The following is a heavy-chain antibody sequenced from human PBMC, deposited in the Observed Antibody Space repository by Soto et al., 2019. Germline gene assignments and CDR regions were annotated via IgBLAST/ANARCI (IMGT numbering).Heavy chain of an antibody. CDR1: GFTFSNYW. Sequence: EVQLVESGGGLVQPGGSLRLSCAASGFTFSNYWMTWVRQPPGKGLEWVANIKQDASDEYYVDSVKGRFTISRDNAKSSLDLQMNSLIAEDTAVDYCARSLGWRDAFDIWGQGTMVTVSS. D-gene: IGHD6-19*01. V-gene: IGHV3-7*01. CDR3: ARSLGWRDAFDI. J-gene: IGHJ3*02. CDR2: IKQDASDE.